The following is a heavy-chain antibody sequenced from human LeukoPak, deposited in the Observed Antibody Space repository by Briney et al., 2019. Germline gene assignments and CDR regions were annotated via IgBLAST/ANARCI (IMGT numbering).Heavy chain of an antibody. J-gene: IGHJ4*02. CDR2: IGTAGDT. CDR1: GFTFSSYD. CDR3: RGISPLLLGY. Sequence: GGSLRLSCAACGFTFSSYDMHWVRQATGKGLEWVSAIGTAGDTYYPGSVKGQFTISRENAKNSLYLQMNSLRAGDTAVYKPRGISPLLLGYWGQGTLVTVSS. D-gene: IGHD3-22*01. V-gene: IGHV3-13*03.